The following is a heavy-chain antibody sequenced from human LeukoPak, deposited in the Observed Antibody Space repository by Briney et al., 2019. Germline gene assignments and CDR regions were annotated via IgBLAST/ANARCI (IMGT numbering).Heavy chain of an antibody. CDR3: ATGRGGDEAPFDY. CDR2: ISSSSSYI. Sequence: GGSLRLSCAASGFTFSSYSMNWVRQAPGKGLEWVSSISSSSSYIYYADSVKGRFTISRDNAKNSLYLQMNSLRAEDTAVYYCATGRGGDEAPFDYWGQGTLVTVSS. CDR1: GFTFSSYS. V-gene: IGHV3-21*01. J-gene: IGHJ4*02. D-gene: IGHD2-21*02.